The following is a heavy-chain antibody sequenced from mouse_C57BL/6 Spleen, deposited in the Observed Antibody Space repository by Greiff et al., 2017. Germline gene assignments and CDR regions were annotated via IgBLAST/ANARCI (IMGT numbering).Heavy chain of an antibody. Sequence: EVMLVESGPGLAKPSQTLSLTCSVTGYSITSDYWNWIRKFPGNKLEYMGYISYSGSTYYNPSLKSRISITRDTSKNQYYLQLNSVTTEDTATYYCARLDYGSSYGWYFDVWGTGTTVTVSS. CDR3: ARLDYGSSYGWYFDV. D-gene: IGHD1-1*01. CDR1: GYSITSDY. J-gene: IGHJ1*03. V-gene: IGHV3-8*01. CDR2: ISYSGST.